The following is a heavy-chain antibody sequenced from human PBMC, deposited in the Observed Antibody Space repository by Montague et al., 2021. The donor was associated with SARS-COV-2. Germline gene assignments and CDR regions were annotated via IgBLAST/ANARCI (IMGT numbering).Heavy chain of an antibody. CDR2: INHSGST. D-gene: IGHD3-22*01. J-gene: IGHJ2*01. Sequence: SETLSLTCAVHGGSFSGYYWSWIRQPPGKGLEWIGEINHSGSTNYNPSLKSRVTISVDTSKNQFSLKLSSVTAADTAVYYCARGAPTISMIVVVITGAGWYFDLWGRGTLVTVSS. V-gene: IGHV4-34*01. CDR3: ARGAPTISMIVVVITGAGWYFDL. CDR1: GGSFSGYY.